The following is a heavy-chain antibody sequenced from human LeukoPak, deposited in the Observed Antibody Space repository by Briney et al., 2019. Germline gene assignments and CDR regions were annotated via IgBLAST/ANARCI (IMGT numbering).Heavy chain of an antibody. CDR1: GFTFSSYS. J-gene: IGHJ4*02. CDR3: ARPDNYYDSGGYYYDY. V-gene: IGHV3-21*01. Sequence: GGSLRLSCAASGFTFSSYSMNWVRQAPGKGLEWVSSISSSSSYIYYADSVKGRFTISRDNAKNSLYLQMNSLRAEDTAVYYCARPDNYYDSGGYYYDYWGQGTLVTVSS. D-gene: IGHD3-22*01. CDR2: ISSSSSYI.